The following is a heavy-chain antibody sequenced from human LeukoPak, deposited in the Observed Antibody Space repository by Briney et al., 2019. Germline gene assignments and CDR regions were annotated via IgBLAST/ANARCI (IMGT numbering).Heavy chain of an antibody. J-gene: IGHJ4*02. CDR1: GDSISGADYY. Sequence: SETLSLTCTVSGDSISGADYYWSWIRQPPGKGLEWIAYVYYSGSTYYNPSLKSRVTISVDTSKNQFSLKLSSVTAADTAVYYCARGRRIAVAATREPLGYWGQGTLVTVSS. CDR2: VYYSGST. V-gene: IGHV4-30-4*01. D-gene: IGHD6-19*01. CDR3: ARGRRIAVAATREPLGY.